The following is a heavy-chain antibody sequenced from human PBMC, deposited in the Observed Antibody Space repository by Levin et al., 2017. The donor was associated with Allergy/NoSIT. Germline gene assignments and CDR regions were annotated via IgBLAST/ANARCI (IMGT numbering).Heavy chain of an antibody. D-gene: IGHD6-19*01. V-gene: IGHV3-74*01. CDR2: INSDGSST. J-gene: IGHJ4*02. CDR1: GFTFSSYW. CDR3: ARVPNSSGWYGAY. Sequence: GESLKISCAASGFTFSSYWMHWVRQAPGKGLVCVSRINSDGSSTFYADSVKGRFTISRDNAKNTLYLQTNSLRAEDTAVYFCARVPNSSGWYGAYWGQGTLLTVSS.